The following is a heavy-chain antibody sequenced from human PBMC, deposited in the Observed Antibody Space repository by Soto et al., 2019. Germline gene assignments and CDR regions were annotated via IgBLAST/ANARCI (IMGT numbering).Heavy chain of an antibody. D-gene: IGHD2-21*02. CDR1: GFTFRNYG. CDR3: AKEMTARTSDSLDI. Sequence: QEQLVESGGGVVQPGRSLRLSCAASGFTFRNYGMHWVRQAPGKGLEWVAVISYDGSNTIYADSVKGRFTISRDQSKNTLYLQMNSLSAEDTAVFYCAKEMTARTSDSLDIWGQGTMVTVSS. CDR2: ISYDGSNT. V-gene: IGHV3-30*18. J-gene: IGHJ3*02.